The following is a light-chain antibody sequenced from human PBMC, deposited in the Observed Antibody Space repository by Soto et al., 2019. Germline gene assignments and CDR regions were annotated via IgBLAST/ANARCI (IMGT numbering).Light chain of an antibody. CDR1: SSNIGSNT. V-gene: IGLV1-44*01. CDR3: AAWDDSLNGVV. Sequence: SVLTQPPSASGTPGQRVTISCSGSSSNIGSNTVNWYQQLPGTAPKLLIYSNNQRPPGVPDRFSGSKSGTSASLAISGLQSEDEADYYCAAWDDSLNGVVFGGGTQLTVL. J-gene: IGLJ2*01. CDR2: SNN.